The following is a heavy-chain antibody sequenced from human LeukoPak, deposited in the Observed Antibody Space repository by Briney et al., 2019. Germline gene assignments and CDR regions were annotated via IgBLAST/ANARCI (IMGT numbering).Heavy chain of an antibody. Sequence: SETLSLTCAVSGGSISSGGYSWSWIRQPPGKGLEWIGYIYHSGSTYYNPSLKSRVTISVDTSKNQFSLKLSSVTAADTAVYYCARDREWELQSSRYFDYWGQGTLVTVSS. J-gene: IGHJ4*02. V-gene: IGHV4-30-2*01. CDR3: ARDREWELQSSRYFDY. D-gene: IGHD1-26*01. CDR1: GGSISSGGYS. CDR2: IYHSGST.